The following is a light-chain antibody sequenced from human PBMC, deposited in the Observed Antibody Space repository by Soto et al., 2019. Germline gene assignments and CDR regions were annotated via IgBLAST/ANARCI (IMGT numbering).Light chain of an antibody. CDR3: QQYNNWPRT. CDR2: SAS. V-gene: IGKV3-15*01. CDR1: QSVSSSY. Sequence: ETVFTQSPGPLALSPGERATLSCSASQSVSSSYLAWYHQKPGQAPRLLIYSASTRATGIPARFSGSGSGTEFTLTINSLQSEDFAVYYCQQYNNWPRTFGQGTKVDIK. J-gene: IGKJ1*01.